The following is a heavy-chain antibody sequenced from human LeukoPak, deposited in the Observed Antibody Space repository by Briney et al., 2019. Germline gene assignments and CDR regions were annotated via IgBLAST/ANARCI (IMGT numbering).Heavy chain of an antibody. Sequence: GGSLRLSCAASGFTFSSYAMSWVRQAPGKGLEWVSAISGSGGSTYYADSVKGRFTISRDNSKNTLYLQMNSLRAEDTAVYYCARGGKDIVVVVAATVTEIDYWGQGTLVTVSS. J-gene: IGHJ4*02. CDR2: ISGSGGST. CDR3: ARGGKDIVVVVAATVTEIDY. D-gene: IGHD2-15*01. V-gene: IGHV3-23*01. CDR1: GFTFSSYA.